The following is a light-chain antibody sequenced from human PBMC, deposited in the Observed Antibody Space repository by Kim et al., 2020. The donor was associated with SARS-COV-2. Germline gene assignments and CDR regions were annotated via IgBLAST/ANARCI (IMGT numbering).Light chain of an antibody. CDR1: QSISST. CDR3: QEYKDRPPRYI. J-gene: IGKJ2*01. Sequence: EVVMTQSPATLSVSPGERATLSCRASQSISSTLAWYQQKTGQPPRLLIYDASTRATGIPARFSGSGSGTEFALTISSLQSEDFAVYYCQEYKDRPPRYICGKGTKREL. V-gene: IGKV3-15*01. CDR2: DAS.